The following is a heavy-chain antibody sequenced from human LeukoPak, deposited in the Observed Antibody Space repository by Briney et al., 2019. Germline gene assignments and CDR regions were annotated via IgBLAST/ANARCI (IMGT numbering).Heavy chain of an antibody. CDR3: AKAPKATAGNGNAFDI. CDR1: GFTFSTYA. CDR2: ISGNGGTT. D-gene: IGHD6-13*01. J-gene: IGHJ3*02. V-gene: IGHV3-23*01. Sequence: GGSLRLSCAASGFTFSTYAMSWVRQARGKGLEWVSVISGNGGTTYYVDSVKGRFTISRDNSKNTVYLEMNSLRADDTAEYYCAKAPKATAGNGNAFDIWGQGTMVTVSS.